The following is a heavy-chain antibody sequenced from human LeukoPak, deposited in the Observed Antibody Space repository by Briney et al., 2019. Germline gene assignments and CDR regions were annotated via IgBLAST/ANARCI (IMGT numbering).Heavy chain of an antibody. CDR3: ARDTTLSRVVTATTTYHYFYYIDV. Sequence: EASVKVSCKASGGTFSSYAITWVRQAPGQGLEWIGGIIPVFDTPNYAQNFRGRVTITTDESTSTAYMELSSLRSEDTAIYFCARDTTLSRVVTATTTYHYFYYIDVWGKGTTVTISS. J-gene: IGHJ6*03. CDR1: GGTFSSYA. CDR2: IIPVFDTP. D-gene: IGHD2-21*02. V-gene: IGHV1-69*05.